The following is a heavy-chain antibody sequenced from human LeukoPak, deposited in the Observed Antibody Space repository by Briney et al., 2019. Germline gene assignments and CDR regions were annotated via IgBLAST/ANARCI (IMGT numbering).Heavy chain of an antibody. CDR2: ISGTGGST. CDR3: AKDSLWFEVVVAATRFDY. Sequence: SLRLSCAASGLTFSSDAMSGVRQAPGGRQEWGSAISGTGGSTSYADSVTGRFTISRENSKNNFDLQMKSLRAEDTGVYYCAKDSLWFEVVVAATRFDYWGQGNLVTVSS. V-gene: IGHV3-23*01. J-gene: IGHJ4*02. D-gene: IGHD2-15*01. CDR1: GLTFSSDA.